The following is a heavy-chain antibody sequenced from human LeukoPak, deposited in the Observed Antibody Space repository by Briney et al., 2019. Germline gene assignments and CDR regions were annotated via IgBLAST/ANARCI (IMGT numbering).Heavy chain of an antibody. J-gene: IGHJ4*02. V-gene: IGHV1-46*01. D-gene: IGHD3-10*01. CDR1: GYTFTSYY. CDR2: INPSGGST. Sequence: AASVKVSCKASGYTFTSYYMHWVRQAPGQGLEWMGIINPSGGSTSYAQKFQGRATMTRDTSTSTVYMELSSLRSEDTAVYYCAREWAGSTILPPGYFDYWGQGTLVTVSS. CDR3: AREWAGSTILPPGYFDY.